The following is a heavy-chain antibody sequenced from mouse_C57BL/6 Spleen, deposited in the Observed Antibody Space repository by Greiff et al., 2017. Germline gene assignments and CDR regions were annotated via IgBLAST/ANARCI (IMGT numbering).Heavy chain of an antibody. CDR2: INPNNGGT. Sequence: VQLQQSGPELVKPGASVKISCKASGYTFTDYYMNWVKQSHGKSLEWIGDINPNNGGTSYNQKFKGKATLTVDKSSSTAYMELRSLTSEDSAVYYCARSDYGSSYVKFAYWGQGTLVTVSA. D-gene: IGHD1-1*01. CDR3: ARSDYGSSYVKFAY. CDR1: GYTFTDYY. V-gene: IGHV1-26*01. J-gene: IGHJ3*01.